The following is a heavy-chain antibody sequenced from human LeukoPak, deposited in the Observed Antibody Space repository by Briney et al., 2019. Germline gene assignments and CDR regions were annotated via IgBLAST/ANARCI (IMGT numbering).Heavy chain of an antibody. CDR2: IYYSGST. V-gene: IGHV4-59*01. J-gene: IGHJ6*02. Sequence: SETLSLTCTVSGGSISSYYWSWIRQPPGRGLEWIGYIYYSGSTNYNPSLKSRVTISVDTSKNQFSLKLSSVTAADTAVYYCARDNWNYGSSMDVWGQGTTVTVSS. CDR1: GGSISSYY. CDR3: ARDNWNYGSSMDV. D-gene: IGHD1-7*01.